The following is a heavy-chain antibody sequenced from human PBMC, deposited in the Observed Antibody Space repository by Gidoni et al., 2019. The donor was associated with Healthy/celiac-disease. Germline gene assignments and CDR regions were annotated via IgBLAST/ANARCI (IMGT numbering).Heavy chain of an antibody. CDR3: ARRRMGRGVPNWFDP. CDR2: IYYSGST. J-gene: IGHJ5*02. CDR1: GAYISSSRYY. Sequence: QLQLQASGPGLVTPSETLSLTCTVSGAYISSSRYYWGWIRQPPGKGLEWIGRIYYSGSTYYHPSLKSRVTISVDTSKNQLSLKLSSVTAADTAVYYCARRRMGRGVPNWFDPWGQGNLVTVSS. V-gene: IGHV4-39*01. D-gene: IGHD3-10*01.